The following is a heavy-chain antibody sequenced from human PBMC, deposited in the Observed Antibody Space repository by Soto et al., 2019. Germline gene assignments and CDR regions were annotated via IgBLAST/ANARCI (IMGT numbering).Heavy chain of an antibody. CDR1: GYSFSNYW. Sequence: GESLKISCKGSGYSFSNYWIAWVRQMPGKGLEYMGIIYPSDSQTRYSPSCQGQVTISADKSISTAYLQWTSLKAADTAIYYCARHGFYGDYSSNYFDPWGQGTLVTVSS. D-gene: IGHD4-17*01. CDR2: IYPSDSQT. J-gene: IGHJ5*02. CDR3: ARHGFYGDYSSNYFDP. V-gene: IGHV5-51*01.